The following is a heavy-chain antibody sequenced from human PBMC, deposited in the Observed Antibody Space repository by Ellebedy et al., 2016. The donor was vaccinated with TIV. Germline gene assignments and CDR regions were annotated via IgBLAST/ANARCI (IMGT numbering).Heavy chain of an antibody. J-gene: IGHJ4*02. CDR2: FDPEDGET. V-gene: IGHV1-24*01. CDR3: ATKQIVATIENRVDY. Sequence: AASVKVSCKVSGYTLTELSMNWVQQANGKGLEWMGGFDPEDGETIYAQKFQGRVTMTEDTSTDTAYMELSSLRSEDTAVYYCATKQIVATIENRVDYWGQGTLVTVSS. D-gene: IGHD5-12*01. CDR1: GYTLTELS.